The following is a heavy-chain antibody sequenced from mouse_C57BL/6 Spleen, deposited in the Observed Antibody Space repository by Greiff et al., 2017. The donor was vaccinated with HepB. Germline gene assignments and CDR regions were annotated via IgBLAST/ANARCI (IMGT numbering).Heavy chain of an antibody. V-gene: IGHV1-52*01. J-gene: IGHJ3*01. CDR2: IDPSDSET. D-gene: IGHD6-1*01. CDR3: LKSGGHEGYFAY. CDR1: GYTFTSYW. Sequence: VQLQQPGAELVRPGSSVKLSCKASGYTFTSYWMHWVKQRPIQGLEWIGNIDPSDSETHYNQKFKDKATLTVDKSSSTAYMQLSSLTSEDSAVYCCLKSGGHEGYFAYWGQGTLVTVSA.